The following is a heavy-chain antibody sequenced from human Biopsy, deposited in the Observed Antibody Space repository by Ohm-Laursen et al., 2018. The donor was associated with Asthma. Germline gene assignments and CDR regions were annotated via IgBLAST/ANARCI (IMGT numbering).Heavy chain of an antibody. Sequence: ASVKVSCKASGDSLGSFINYAISWVRPAPRQGLEWMGGLIPVLGTLDYAPMFEGRVTITADESTSTAYLELTSLRFEDTAVYYCARGYSGTDRIVYYYSGMEVWGQGTTVTVSS. V-gene: IGHV1-69*13. CDR2: LIPVLGTL. J-gene: IGHJ6*02. CDR3: ARGYSGTDRIVYYYSGMEV. CDR1: GDSLGSFINYA. D-gene: IGHD5-12*01.